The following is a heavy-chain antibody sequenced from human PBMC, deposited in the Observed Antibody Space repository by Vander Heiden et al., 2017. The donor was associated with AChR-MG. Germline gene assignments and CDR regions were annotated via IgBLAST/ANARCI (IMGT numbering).Heavy chain of an antibody. CDR2: IIPIFGTA. Sequence: QVQLVQSGAEVKKPGSSVKVSCKASGGTFTSYAISWVRQAPGQGLEWMGGIIPIFGTANYAQKFQGRVTITADESTSTAYMELSSLRSEDTAVYYCARPPQDYYDSSGYYRDAFDIWGQGTMVIVSS. CDR1: GGTFTSYA. CDR3: ARPPQDYYDSSGYYRDAFDI. V-gene: IGHV1-69*01. D-gene: IGHD3-22*01. J-gene: IGHJ3*02.